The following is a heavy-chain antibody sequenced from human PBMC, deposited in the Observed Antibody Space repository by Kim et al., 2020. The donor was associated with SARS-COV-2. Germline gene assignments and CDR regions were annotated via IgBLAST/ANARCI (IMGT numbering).Heavy chain of an antibody. CDR3: AKRLDY. V-gene: IGHV3-23*01. J-gene: IGHJ4*02. CDR2: GSGGST. Sequence: GSGGSTYSADSVKGRFTISRDNSKNTLYLQMNSLRAEDTAVYYCAKRLDYWGQGTLVTVSS.